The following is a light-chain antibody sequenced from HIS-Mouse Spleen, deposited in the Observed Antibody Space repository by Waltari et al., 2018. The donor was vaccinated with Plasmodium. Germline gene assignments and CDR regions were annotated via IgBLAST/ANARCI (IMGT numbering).Light chain of an antibody. J-gene: IGKJ1*01. Sequence: IWLTQSPALLSASPGDSVTISCRMSQGIISYLACYQHKPGKAPELLIYAASTLQSGVPSRFSGSGSGTDFTLTISCLQSEDFATYYCQQYYSFPRTFGQGTKVEIK. CDR1: QGIISY. V-gene: IGKV1D-8*02. CDR2: AAS. CDR3: QQYYSFPRT.